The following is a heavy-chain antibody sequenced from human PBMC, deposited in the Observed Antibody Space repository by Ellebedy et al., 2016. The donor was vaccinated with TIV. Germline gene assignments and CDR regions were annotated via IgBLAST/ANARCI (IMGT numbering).Heavy chain of an antibody. V-gene: IGHV3-7*04. CDR3: ARLSRNP. CDR1: GFSFNSYW. Sequence: GGSLRLSXAGSGFSFNSYWMSWVRQLPGKGLEWVANIKQDGSEIYYVDSVKGRFTISRDNAKNSVYLQMNSLRAEDTAVYYCARLSRNPWGQGTLVTVSS. CDR2: IKQDGSEI. J-gene: IGHJ5*02.